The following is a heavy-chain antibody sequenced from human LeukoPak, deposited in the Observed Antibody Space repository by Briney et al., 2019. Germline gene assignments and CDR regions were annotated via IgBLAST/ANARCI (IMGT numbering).Heavy chain of an antibody. CDR3: ARDSDSSGWYDC. Sequence: SETLSLTCTVSGGSISSYYWSWIRQPPGKGLEWIGEINHSGSTNYNPSLKSRVTISVDTSKNQFSLKLSSVTAADTAVYYCARDSDSSGWYDCWGQGTLVTVSS. J-gene: IGHJ5*01. D-gene: IGHD6-19*01. CDR2: INHSGST. CDR1: GGSISSYY. V-gene: IGHV4-34*01.